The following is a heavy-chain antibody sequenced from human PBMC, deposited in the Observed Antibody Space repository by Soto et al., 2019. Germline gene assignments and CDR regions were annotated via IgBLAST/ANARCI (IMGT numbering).Heavy chain of an antibody. CDR1: GTTFDSFT. Sequence: QVLLVQSGAEVKNPGSSVKVSCKPSGTTFDSFTFNWVRQAPGQGLEWMGGFVPMFGSASIAQRFQGRVRITADASTGTGHMELSDLRSEDTAIYYCAREDDTTGHYSWFDPWGPGTLVTVSS. D-gene: IGHD3-9*01. V-gene: IGHV1-69*01. CDR3: AREDDTTGHYSWFDP. J-gene: IGHJ5*02. CDR2: FVPMFGSA.